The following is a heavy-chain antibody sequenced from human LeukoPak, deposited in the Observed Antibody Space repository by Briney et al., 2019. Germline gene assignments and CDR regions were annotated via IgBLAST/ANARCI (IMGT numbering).Heavy chain of an antibody. Sequence: GESLRLSCAASGFPFTSFFMGWVRQAPGKGLEWVADINQEGNHRNYVDSVRGQFTISRDNAKSSLFLQMNILRVEDTAVYYCGRWGGGFDYWGHGTLVTVSS. D-gene: IGHD3-16*01. CDR2: INQEGNHR. CDR1: GFPFTSFF. J-gene: IGHJ4*01. CDR3: GRWGGGFDY. V-gene: IGHV3-7*05.